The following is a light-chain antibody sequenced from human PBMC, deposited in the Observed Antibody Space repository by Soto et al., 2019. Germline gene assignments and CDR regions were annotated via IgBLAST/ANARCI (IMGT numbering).Light chain of an antibody. CDR2: EVS. Sequence: QSALTQPASVSGSPGQSITISCTGASSDVGGYNYVSWYQQHPGKAPKLTIYEVSNRPSGASNRFYGSKSGNTASLTMSGLQAEDEADYYCSSYTSSSTYVFRTGNKGTVL. CDR3: SSYTSSSTYV. J-gene: IGLJ1*01. V-gene: IGLV2-14*01. CDR1: SSDVGGYNY.